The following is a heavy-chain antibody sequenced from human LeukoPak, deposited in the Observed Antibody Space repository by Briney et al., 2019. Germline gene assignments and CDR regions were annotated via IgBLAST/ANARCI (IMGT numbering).Heavy chain of an antibody. CDR2: ISSSTSYI. V-gene: IGHV3-21*01. D-gene: IGHD6-19*01. CDR1: GFTVSSNY. J-gene: IGHJ6*02. Sequence: PGGTLRLSCAASGFTVSSNYMNWVRQAPGKGLEWVSSISSSTSYIFYADSVKGRFTISRDNAKNSLYLQMNSLRAEDTAVYYCAREWEAKQWLGGMDVWGQGTTVTVSS. CDR3: AREWEAKQWLGGMDV.